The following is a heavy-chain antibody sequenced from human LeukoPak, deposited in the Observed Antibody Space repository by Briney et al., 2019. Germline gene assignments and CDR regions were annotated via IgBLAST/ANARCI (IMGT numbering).Heavy chain of an antibody. Sequence: GGSLGLSCAASGFTFSNYIMHWVRQAPGKGLDWVAVILENGSNQYYADSVKGRFTISRDNSKNTLFLQMNSLRGEDTAMYYCARVQGGGYRTADYWGQGTLVTVSS. CDR3: ARVQGGGYRTADY. J-gene: IGHJ4*02. CDR1: GFTFSNYI. V-gene: IGHV3-30*04. D-gene: IGHD6-19*01. CDR2: ILENGSNQ.